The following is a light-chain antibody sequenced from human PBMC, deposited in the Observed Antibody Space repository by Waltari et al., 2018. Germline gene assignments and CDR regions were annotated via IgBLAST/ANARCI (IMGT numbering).Light chain of an antibody. CDR2: ANV. CDR3: QSYDSSLSASV. CDR1: RSNIGAEPD. V-gene: IGLV1-40*01. J-gene: IGLJ3*02. Sequence: QSVLTQPPSVSGAPGQRVTLSCTGSRSNIGAEPDVHWYQQLPGTAPQTLIYANVNRPSGVPDRFSGSKSGTSASLTITGLQAEDEADYYCQSYDSSLSASVFGGGTKLTVL.